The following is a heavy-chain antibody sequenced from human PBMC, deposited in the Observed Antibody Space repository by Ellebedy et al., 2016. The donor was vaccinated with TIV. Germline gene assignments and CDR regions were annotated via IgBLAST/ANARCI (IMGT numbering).Heavy chain of an antibody. V-gene: IGHV4-59*01. Sequence: MPSETLSLTCTVSGGSISSYYWSWIRQPPGQGLEWIGYISYSGSTNYNPSLKSRVTISVDTSKNQFSLRLNPVTAADTAVYYCARVVWQQPVSYAFDIWGQGTMVTVSS. CDR3: ARVVWQQPVSYAFDI. CDR2: ISYSGST. D-gene: IGHD6-13*01. CDR1: GGSISSYY. J-gene: IGHJ3*02.